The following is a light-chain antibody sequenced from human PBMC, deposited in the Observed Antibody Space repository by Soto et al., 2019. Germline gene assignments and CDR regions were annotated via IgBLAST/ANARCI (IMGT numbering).Light chain of an antibody. CDR3: QQRSNWPPLT. CDR1: LSVSTY. V-gene: IGKV3-11*01. Sequence: EIVLTQSPATLSLSPGERATLSCRASLSVSTYVAWYQQKPGQAPRLLIYDASNRATGIPARFSGSGSGTDFTLTISSLEPEDFAVYYCQQRSNWPPLTFGGGTKVEIK. J-gene: IGKJ4*01. CDR2: DAS.